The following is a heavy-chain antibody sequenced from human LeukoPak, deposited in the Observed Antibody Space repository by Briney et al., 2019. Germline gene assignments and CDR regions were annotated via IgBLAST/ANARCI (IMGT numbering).Heavy chain of an antibody. J-gene: IGHJ6*02. CDR1: GFTFSSYS. V-gene: IGHV3-48*04. CDR3: ARGTLYGDYYYYYGMDV. D-gene: IGHD4-17*01. Sequence: PGGSLRLSCAASGFTFSSYSMNWVRQAPGKGLEWVSYISSSSSTIYYADSVKGRFTISRDNAKNSLYLQMNSLRAEDTAVYYCARGTLYGDYYYYYGMDVWGQGTTVTVSS. CDR2: ISSSSSTI.